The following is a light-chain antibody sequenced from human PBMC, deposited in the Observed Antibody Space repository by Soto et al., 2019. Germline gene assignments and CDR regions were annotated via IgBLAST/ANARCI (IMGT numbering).Light chain of an antibody. CDR2: GAS. CDR3: QQYGSSLIT. J-gene: IGKJ5*01. V-gene: IGKV3-20*01. CDR1: QSVSSSY. Sequence: EIVLTQSTGTLSLSPGERATLSCRASQSVSSSYLAWYQQKPGQAPRLLIYGASSRATGIPDRFSGSGSGTDFTLTISRLEPEDFAVYYCQQYGSSLITFGQGTRPEIK.